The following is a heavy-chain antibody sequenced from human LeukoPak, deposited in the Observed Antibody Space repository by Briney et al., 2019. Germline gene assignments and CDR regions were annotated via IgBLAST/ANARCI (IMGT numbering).Heavy chain of an antibody. CDR3: ARVSVRTIAVAGTGYFDY. V-gene: IGHV1-2*02. J-gene: IGHJ4*02. D-gene: IGHD6-19*01. CDR1: GYTFTGYY. CDR2: INPNSGGT. Sequence: ASVTVSCKASGYTFTGYYMHWVRQAPGQGLEWMGWINPNSGGTNYAQKLPVRSPITRAMSISTAYMELSRLRSDDTAVYYCARVSVRTIAVAGTGYFDYWGQGTLVTVSS.